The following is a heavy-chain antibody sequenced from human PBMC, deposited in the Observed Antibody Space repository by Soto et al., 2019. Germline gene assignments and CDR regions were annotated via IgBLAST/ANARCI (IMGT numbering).Heavy chain of an antibody. CDR3: AKDKGIAMAGSYFDY. V-gene: IGHV3-9*01. Sequence: EVQLVGSGGGLVQPGRSLRLSCAASGFTFDDYAMHWVRQAPGKGLEWVSGISWNSGSIGYEDSVKGRLTISRDNAKNSLYLQMNSLRAEDTALYYCAKDKGIAMAGSYFDYWGQGTLVTVSS. CDR2: ISWNSGSI. J-gene: IGHJ4*02. CDR1: GFTFDDYA. D-gene: IGHD6-19*01.